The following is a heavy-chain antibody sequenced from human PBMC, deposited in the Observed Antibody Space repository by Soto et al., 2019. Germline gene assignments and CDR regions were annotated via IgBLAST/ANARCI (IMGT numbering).Heavy chain of an antibody. CDR2: IYYSGST. V-gene: IGHV4-39*01. D-gene: IGHD2-15*01. Sequence: PSETLSLTCTVSGGSISSSSYYWGWIRQPPGKGLEWIGSIYYSGSTYYNPSLKSRVTISVDTSKNQFSLKLSSVTAADTAVYYCARHGCSGGSCYPGYYYYYMDVWGKGTTVTVSS. J-gene: IGHJ6*03. CDR1: GGSISSSSYY. CDR3: ARHGCSGGSCYPGYYYYYMDV.